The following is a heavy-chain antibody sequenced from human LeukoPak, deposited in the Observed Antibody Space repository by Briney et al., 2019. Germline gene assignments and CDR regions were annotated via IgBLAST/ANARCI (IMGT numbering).Heavy chain of an antibody. D-gene: IGHD3-22*01. V-gene: IGHV4-59*01. Sequence: PSETLSLTCTVSGDSIRTNYWSWIRQPPGKGLEWIGYAHSSGHTRSSTSLKSRVTISIDMSNNHVSLRLTSVTAADTALYYCARDSYDYDSHFEDVFDSWGQGTMVTVSS. CDR2: AHSSGHT. CDR3: ARDSYDYDSHFEDVFDS. CDR1: GDSIRTNY. J-gene: IGHJ3*01.